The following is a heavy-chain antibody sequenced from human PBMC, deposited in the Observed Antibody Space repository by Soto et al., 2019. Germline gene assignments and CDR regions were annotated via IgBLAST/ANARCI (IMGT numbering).Heavy chain of an antibody. Sequence: GASVKVSCKASGYTFTSYGVSWVRRAPGQGLEWMGWISAYSGNTNYAQKLRGRATMTTDTSTSTAYMELRSLRSDDTAVYYCARDDCSSTSCLYGMDAWGQGTTVTVSS. V-gene: IGHV1-18*04. CDR2: ISAYSGNT. J-gene: IGHJ6*02. D-gene: IGHD2-2*01. CDR3: ARDDCSSTSCLYGMDA. CDR1: GYTFTSYG.